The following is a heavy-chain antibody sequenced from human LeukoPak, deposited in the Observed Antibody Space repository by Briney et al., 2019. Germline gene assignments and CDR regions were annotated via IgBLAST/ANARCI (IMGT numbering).Heavy chain of an antibody. CDR2: ISAYNGNT. Sequence: ASVKVSCKASGYTFTSYSISWVRQAPGQGLEWMGWISAYNGNTNYVQKLQGRVTMTTDTTTSTAFMELRRLRSDDTAVYYCARDWGYCSSTSCPRVYWGQGTLVTVSS. CDR1: GYTFTSYS. D-gene: IGHD2-2*01. V-gene: IGHV1-18*01. J-gene: IGHJ4*02. CDR3: ARDWGYCSSTSCPRVY.